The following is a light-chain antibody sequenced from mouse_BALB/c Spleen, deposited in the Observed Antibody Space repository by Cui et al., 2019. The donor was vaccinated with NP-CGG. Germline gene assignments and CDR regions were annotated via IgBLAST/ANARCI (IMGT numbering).Light chain of an antibody. J-gene: IGLJ1*01. Sequence: QGVVPQESALTTSPGETVTLTCRSSTGAVTTSNYANWVQEKPDHLFTGLIGGTNNRAPGVPARFSGSLIGGEAALTITGAQTEDEAIYFCALWYSNHWVFGGGTKLTVL. CDR2: GTN. V-gene: IGLV1*01. CDR1: TGAVTTSNY. CDR3: ALWYSNHWV.